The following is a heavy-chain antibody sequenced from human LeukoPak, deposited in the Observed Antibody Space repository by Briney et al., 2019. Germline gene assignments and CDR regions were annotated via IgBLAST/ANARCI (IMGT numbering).Heavy chain of an antibody. Sequence: SVKVSFKASGGTFSSYAISWVRQAPGQGLEWMGRIIPILGIANYAQKFQGRVTITADKSTSTAYMELSSLRSEDTAVYYCARDCSGGSCYSRDYWGQGTLVTVSS. CDR2: IIPILGIA. V-gene: IGHV1-69*04. CDR1: GGTFSSYA. CDR3: ARDCSGGSCYSRDY. J-gene: IGHJ4*02. D-gene: IGHD2-15*01.